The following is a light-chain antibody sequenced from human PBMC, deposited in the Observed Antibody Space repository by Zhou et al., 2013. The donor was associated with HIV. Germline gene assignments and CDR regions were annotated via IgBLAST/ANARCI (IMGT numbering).Light chain of an antibody. CDR2: YDT. J-gene: IGLJ2*01. V-gene: IGLV3-21*01. Sequence: SYELTQPPSVSVAPGKTATISCGGDNIGNKSVHWYRQTPGQAPMVAINYDTARPSGISDRFSGSNSGRSATLTITRVEAGDEADYVCQVWDISSGRPIFGGGTKLTVL. CDR3: QVWDISSGRPI. CDR1: NIGNKS.